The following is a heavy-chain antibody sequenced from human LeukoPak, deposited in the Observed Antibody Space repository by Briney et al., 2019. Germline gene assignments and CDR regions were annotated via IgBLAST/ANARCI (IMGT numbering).Heavy chain of an antibody. CDR1: GYTFSSYD. J-gene: IGHJ4*02. V-gene: IGHV1-8*01. CDR3: ARLSETPAFYPGGSYLYLAY. D-gene: IGHD2-15*01. Sequence: ASVRVSCKASGYTFSSYDINWVRQATGQGLEWMGWMNPSTGNTGFAQKFQGRVTMTRDTSTSTAYMELSSLKSEDTAVYYCARLSETPAFYPGGSYLYLAYWGQRAQVTVSS. CDR2: MNPSTGNT.